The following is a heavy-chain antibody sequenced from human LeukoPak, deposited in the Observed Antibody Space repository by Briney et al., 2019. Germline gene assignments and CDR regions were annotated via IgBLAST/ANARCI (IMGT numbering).Heavy chain of an antibody. D-gene: IGHD1-26*01. CDR2: MNPNSGNT. J-gene: IGHJ6*02. Sequence: ASVNVSCKASGYTFTSYDINWVRQATGQGLEWMGWMNPNSGNTGYAQNYQGRVTMTRNTSITTAYMELSSLISEDTAVYYCARGPLGEVGIVRMDVWGQGTTVTVSS. CDR1: GYTFTSYD. V-gene: IGHV1-8*01. CDR3: ARGPLGEVGIVRMDV.